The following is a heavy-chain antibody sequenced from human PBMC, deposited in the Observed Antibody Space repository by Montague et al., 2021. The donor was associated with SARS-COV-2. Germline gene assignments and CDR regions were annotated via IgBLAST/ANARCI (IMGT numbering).Heavy chain of an antibody. CDR1: GDSIMTTDC. Sequence: SETLSLTCAVSGDSIMTTDCWSWVRQPPGKGLEWIGEIYQGASTNYNPSLKSRVTMSVDRSKNQVSLELYSVTAADTALYYWVRAGGFHNRPPVWGQGALVIVSS. D-gene: IGHD4-23*01. CDR2: IYQGAST. J-gene: IGHJ4*02. CDR3: VRAGGFHNRPPV. V-gene: IGHV4-4*02.